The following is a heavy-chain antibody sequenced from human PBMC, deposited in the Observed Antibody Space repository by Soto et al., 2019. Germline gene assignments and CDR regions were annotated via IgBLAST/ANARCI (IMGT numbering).Heavy chain of an antibody. CDR3: ARDSPYYYGSGEVGPSEDNYSGMDV. Sequence: QVQLQESGPGLVKPSQTLSLTCTVSGGSISSGDYYWSWIRQPPGKGLEWIGYIYYSGSTYYNPSLKSRVNLSVHTLNHRFSLKLSSVTAVDTAVYYCARDSPYYYGSGEVGPSEDNYSGMDVWGQGSTVTVSS. CDR1: GGSISSGDYY. J-gene: IGHJ6*02. V-gene: IGHV4-30-4*01. D-gene: IGHD3-10*01. CDR2: IYYSGST.